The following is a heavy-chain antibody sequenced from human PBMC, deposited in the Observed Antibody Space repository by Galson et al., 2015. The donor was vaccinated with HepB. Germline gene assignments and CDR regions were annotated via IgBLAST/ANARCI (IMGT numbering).Heavy chain of an antibody. CDR2: ISAYNGNT. CDR3: ATRDYDFWSVLDRLDAFDI. J-gene: IGHJ3*02. V-gene: IGHV1-18*01. Sequence: SVKVSCKASGYTFTSYGISWVRQAPGQGLEWMGWISAYNGNTNYAQKLQGRVTMTTETSTSTTYMELRSLRSDDTAVYYCATRDYDFWSVLDRLDAFDIWGQGTVVTVSS. D-gene: IGHD3-3*01. CDR1: GYTFTSYG.